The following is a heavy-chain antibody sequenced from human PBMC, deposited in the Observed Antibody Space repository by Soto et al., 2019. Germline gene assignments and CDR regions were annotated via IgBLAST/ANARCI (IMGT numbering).Heavy chain of an antibody. CDR3: ARVTTVVVDFWSGQNWFEA. D-gene: IGHD3-3*01. CDR1: GYSFSSYW. CDR2: IYPGDPDT. Sequence: GDSLNISCKGSGYSFSSYWFGWSRQMRGKGLVWMGIIYPGDPDTRYSPSFQGQVTISAEKSMSTAYLQWSSLKASDTAMYYCARVTTVVVDFWSGQNWFEAWGQGTMVAVAS. V-gene: IGHV5-51*01. J-gene: IGHJ5*01.